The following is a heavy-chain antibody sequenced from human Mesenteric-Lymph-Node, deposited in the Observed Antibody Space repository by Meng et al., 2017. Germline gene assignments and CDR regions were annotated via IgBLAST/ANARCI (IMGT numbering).Heavy chain of an antibody. Sequence: GGSLRLSCAASGFTVSSNYMTWVRQAPGKGLEWVSIIYSGGSTYYADSVKGRFTISRDNSKNTLFLQMNSLRAEDTAVYYCARGFLSVSGAFDYWGQGTLVTVSS. V-gene: IGHV3-66*02. CDR1: GFTVSSNY. J-gene: IGHJ4*02. CDR3: ARGFLSVSGAFDY. CDR2: IYSGGST. D-gene: IGHD6-19*01.